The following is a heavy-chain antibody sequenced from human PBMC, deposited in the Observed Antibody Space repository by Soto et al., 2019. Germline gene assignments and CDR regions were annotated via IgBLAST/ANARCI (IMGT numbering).Heavy chain of an antibody. CDR3: ARDSSSSVYYYYMDV. V-gene: IGHV1-2*04. CDR2: INPNSGGT. J-gene: IGHJ6*03. Sequence: ASVKVSCKASGYTFTGYYMHWVRQAPGQGLEWMGWINPNSGGTNYAQKFQGWVTMTRDTSISTAYMELSRLRSDDTAVYYCARDSSSSVYYYYMDVWGQGATVTVSS. D-gene: IGHD6-6*01. CDR1: GYTFTGYY.